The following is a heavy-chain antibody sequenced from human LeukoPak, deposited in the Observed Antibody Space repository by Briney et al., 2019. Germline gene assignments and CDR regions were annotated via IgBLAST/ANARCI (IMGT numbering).Heavy chain of an antibody. CDR2: ISAYNGNT. J-gene: IGHJ5*02. CDR3: ARDQGAAAGKYNWFDP. Sequence: ASVKVSCKASGYTFTSYGISWVRQAPGQGLEWMGWISAYNGNTNYAQKLQGRVTMTTNTSTSTAYMELRSLRSDDTAVYYCARDQGAAAGKYNWFDPWGQGTLVTVSS. D-gene: IGHD6-13*01. CDR1: GYTFTSYG. V-gene: IGHV1-18*01.